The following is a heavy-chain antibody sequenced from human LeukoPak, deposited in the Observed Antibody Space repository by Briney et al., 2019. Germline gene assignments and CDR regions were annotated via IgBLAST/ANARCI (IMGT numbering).Heavy chain of an antibody. CDR2: IYTSGST. CDR3: ARVIFLGSSWGGFDP. Sequence: PSETLSLTCSVSGGSISDYYWSWIRQPAWKGLEWIGRIYTSGSTNYNPSLKSRVTMSVDTSKNQFSLKLSSVTAADTAVYYCARVIFLGSSWGGFDPWGQGTLVTVSS. V-gene: IGHV4-4*07. D-gene: IGHD6-13*01. CDR1: GGSISDYY. J-gene: IGHJ5*02.